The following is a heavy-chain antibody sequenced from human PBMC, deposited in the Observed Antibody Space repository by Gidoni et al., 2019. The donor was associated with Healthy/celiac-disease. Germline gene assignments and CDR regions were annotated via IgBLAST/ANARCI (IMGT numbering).Heavy chain of an antibody. J-gene: IGHJ6*02. CDR1: GFTFGDYA. Sequence: VQLVESGGGLVKPGRSLRLSCTASGFTFGDYAMSWFRQAPGKGLEWVGFIGSKTYGGTTEYAASVKGRFSISRDDSKSIAYLQMNSLKTEDTAVYHCTRDGGMTTVTTRYYYGMDVWGQGTTVTVSS. V-gene: IGHV3-49*05. D-gene: IGHD4-4*01. CDR3: TRDGGMTTVTTRYYYGMDV. CDR2: IGSKTYGGTT.